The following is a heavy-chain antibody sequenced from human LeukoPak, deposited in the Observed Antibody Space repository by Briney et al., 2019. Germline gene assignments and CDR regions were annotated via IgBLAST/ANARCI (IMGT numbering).Heavy chain of an antibody. D-gene: IGHD6-13*01. CDR3: ARDLAAAGHYYYYGMDV. CDR1: GGSISSYY. CDR2: IYYSGST. J-gene: IGHJ6*02. Sequence: SEALSLTCTVSGGSISSYYWSWIRQPPGKGLEWIGYIYYSGSTNYNPSLKSRVTISVDTSKNQFSLKLSSVTAADTAVYYCARDLAAAGHYYYYGMDVWGQGTTVTVS. V-gene: IGHV4-59*01.